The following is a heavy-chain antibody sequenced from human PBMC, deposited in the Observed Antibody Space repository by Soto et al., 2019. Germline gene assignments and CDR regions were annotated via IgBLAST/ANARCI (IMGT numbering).Heavy chain of an antibody. CDR1: GGSISSYY. CDR2: IYYSGST. J-gene: IGHJ6*03. V-gene: IGHV4-59*08. CDR3: ARGVRIAARLDFMDV. Sequence: QVQLQESGPGLVKPSETLSLTCTVSGGSISSYYWSWIRQPPGKGLEWIGYIYYSGSTNYNPSLKSRVTISVDPSKNQFSLKLSSVTAADTAVYYCARGVRIAARLDFMDVWGKGTTVTVSS. D-gene: IGHD6-6*01.